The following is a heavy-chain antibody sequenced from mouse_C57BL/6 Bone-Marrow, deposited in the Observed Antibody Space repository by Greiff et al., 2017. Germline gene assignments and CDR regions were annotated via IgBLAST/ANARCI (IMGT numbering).Heavy chain of an antibody. J-gene: IGHJ4*01. CDR3: THIYYDYDDEDFSYAMDY. CDR1: GFNIKDDY. D-gene: IGHD2-4*01. CDR2: IDPVNGDT. V-gene: IGHV14-4*01. Sequence: VPLQQSGAELVRPGASVKLSCTASGFNIKDDYMHWVKQRPEQGLEWIGRIDPVNGDTEYASKFQGKATITADTSSNTAYLQLSSLTSEDTAVYYCTHIYYDYDDEDFSYAMDYWGQDTSGTDST.